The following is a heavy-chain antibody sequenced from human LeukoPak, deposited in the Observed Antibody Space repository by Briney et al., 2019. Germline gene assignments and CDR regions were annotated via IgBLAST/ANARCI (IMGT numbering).Heavy chain of an antibody. CDR1: GFTFSSYA. CDR2: ISGSGGST. Sequence: GGSLRLSFAASGFTFSSYAMSWVRQAPGKGLEWVSAISGSGGSTYYADSVKGRFTISRDNSKNTLYLQMNSLRAEDTAVYYCAKDHTPAGYNDAFDIWGQGTMVTVSS. D-gene: IGHD2-2*01. V-gene: IGHV3-23*01. J-gene: IGHJ3*02. CDR3: AKDHTPAGYNDAFDI.